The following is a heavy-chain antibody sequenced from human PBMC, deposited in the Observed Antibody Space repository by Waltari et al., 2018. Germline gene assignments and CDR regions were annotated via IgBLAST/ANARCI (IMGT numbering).Heavy chain of an antibody. CDR1: GYSISSGYY. CDR3: ARQIPTILGAFDI. CDR2: IYHSGST. J-gene: IGHJ3*02. V-gene: IGHV4-38-2*01. D-gene: IGHD3-3*01. Sequence: VQLQESGPGLVKPSETLSLTCAVSGYSISSGYYWGWIRQPPGKGLEWIGSIYHSGSTYYNPSLKSRVTISVDTSKNQFSLKLSSVTAADTAVYYCARQIPTILGAFDIWGQGTMVTVSS.